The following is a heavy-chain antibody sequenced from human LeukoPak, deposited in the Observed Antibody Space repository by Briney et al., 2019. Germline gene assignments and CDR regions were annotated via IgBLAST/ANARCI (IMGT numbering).Heavy chain of an antibody. J-gene: IGHJ4*02. CDR3: ATMTTVAGKIQIAFDY. V-gene: IGHV1-69*13. D-gene: IGHD4-23*01. CDR1: GGTFSSYA. Sequence: SVTVSCKASGGTFSSYAISWVRQAPGQGLEWMGGIIPIFGTANYAQKFQGRVTITADEFTSTAYMELSSLRSEDTAVYYCATMTTVAGKIQIAFDYWGQGTLVTVSS. CDR2: IIPIFGTA.